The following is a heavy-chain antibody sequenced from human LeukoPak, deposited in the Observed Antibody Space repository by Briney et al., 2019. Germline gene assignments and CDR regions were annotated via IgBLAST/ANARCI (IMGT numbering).Heavy chain of an antibody. CDR2: ITPIINSA. CDR1: GGTIKTHI. V-gene: IGHV1-69*08. CDR3: TRVNLRGSQYNRFDP. J-gene: IGHJ5*02. Sequence: SVKVSCKPSGGTIKTHIFSWVRQAPGQGLEWMGRITPIINSAKYAQKFRDRLTITADTSTGTAYMELSSLTSEDTALYYCTRVNLRGSQYNRFDPWGQGTLVIVSS. D-gene: IGHD1-26*01.